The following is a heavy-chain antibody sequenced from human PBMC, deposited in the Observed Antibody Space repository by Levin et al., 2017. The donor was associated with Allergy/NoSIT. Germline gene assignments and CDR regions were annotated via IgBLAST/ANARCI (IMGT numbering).Heavy chain of an antibody. CDR1: GFSLSTSGMC. CDR2: IDWDDGK. D-gene: IGHD5-12*01. CDR3: ARQSADIVATIHSDYYYYMDV. J-gene: IGHJ6*03. V-gene: IGHV2-70*11. Sequence: SGPTLVKPTQTLTLTCTLSGFSLSTSGMCVSWIRQPPGKALEWLARIDWDDGKYYSTSLKTRLTISKDTSKNQVVLTMTNMDPVDTATYYCARQSADIVATIHSDYYYYMDVWGKGTTVTVSS.